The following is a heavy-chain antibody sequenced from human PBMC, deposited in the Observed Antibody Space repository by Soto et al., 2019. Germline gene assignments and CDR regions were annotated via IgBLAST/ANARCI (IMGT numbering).Heavy chain of an antibody. D-gene: IGHD2-15*01. V-gene: IGHV1-18*01. CDR2: IGAYNGNT. Sequence: ASVKVSCKASGYTFTSYGISWVRQAPGQGLEWMGWIGAYNGNTNYAQKLQGRVTMTTDTSTSTAYMELRSLRSDDTAVYYCARGEYCSGGSCYPPGWFDYWGQGTLVTVSS. CDR1: GYTFTSYG. J-gene: IGHJ4*02. CDR3: ARGEYCSGGSCYPPGWFDY.